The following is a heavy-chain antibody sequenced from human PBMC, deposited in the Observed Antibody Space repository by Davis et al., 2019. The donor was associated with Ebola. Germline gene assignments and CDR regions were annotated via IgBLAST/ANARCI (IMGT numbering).Heavy chain of an antibody. V-gene: IGHV4-34*01. CDR2: INHSGST. Sequence: GSLRLSCTVSGNSISNSYWCWIRQPAGKGLEWIGEINHSGSTNYNPSLKSRVTISADTSKNQFSLKLSSVTAADTAVYYCARGLYPWELDYWGQGTLVTVSS. J-gene: IGHJ4*02. CDR1: GNSISNSY. D-gene: IGHD1-1*01. CDR3: ARGLYPWELDY.